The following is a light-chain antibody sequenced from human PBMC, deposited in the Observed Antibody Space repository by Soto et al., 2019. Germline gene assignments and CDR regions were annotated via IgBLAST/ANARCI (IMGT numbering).Light chain of an antibody. CDR1: SGHSSYI. CDR2: LEGRGSY. J-gene: IGLJ3*02. V-gene: IGLV4-60*02. CDR3: QTWDSNIHWV. Sequence: QPVLTQSSSASASLGSSVKLTCTLNSGHSSYIIAWHQQQPGKAPRYLMNLEGRGSYNRGSGVPDRFSGSCSAADRYLTISILHFHDEADYSCQTWDSNIHWVFVAGTKVTVL.